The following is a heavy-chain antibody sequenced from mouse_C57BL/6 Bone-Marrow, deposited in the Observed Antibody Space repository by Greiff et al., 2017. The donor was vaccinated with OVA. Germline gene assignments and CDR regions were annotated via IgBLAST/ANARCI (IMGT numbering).Heavy chain of an antibody. V-gene: IGHV5-17*01. CDR2: ISSGSSTI. CDR1: GFTFSDYG. Sequence: EVQVVESGGGLVKPGGSQKLSCAASGFTFSDYGMHWVRQAPEKGLEWVAYISSGSSTIYYADTVKGRFTISRDNAKNTLFLQMTSLRSEDTAMYYCARLRLFAYWGQGTLVTVSA. D-gene: IGHD1-1*01. J-gene: IGHJ3*01. CDR3: ARLRLFAY.